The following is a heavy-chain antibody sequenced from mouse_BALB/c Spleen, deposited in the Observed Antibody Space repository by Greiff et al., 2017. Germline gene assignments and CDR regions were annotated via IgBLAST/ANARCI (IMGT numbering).Heavy chain of an antibody. D-gene: IGHD1-1*02. CDR1: GYTFTDYE. J-gene: IGHJ4*01. CDR3: TRRWVRDY. Sequence: QVQLKESGAELVRPGASVTLSCKASGYTFTDYEMHWVKQTPVHGLEWIGAIDPETGGTAYNQKFKGKATLTADKSSSTAYMELRSLTSEDSAVYYCTRRWVRDYGGKETSVTVSS. V-gene: IGHV1-15*01. CDR2: IDPETGGT.